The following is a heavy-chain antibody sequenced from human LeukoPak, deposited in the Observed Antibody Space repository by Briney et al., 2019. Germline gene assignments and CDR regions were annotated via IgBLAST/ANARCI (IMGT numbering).Heavy chain of an antibody. J-gene: IGHJ4*02. V-gene: IGHV7-4-1*02. D-gene: IGHD5-18*01. CDR3: GRDPKLGIRGYTYGYIDH. CDR2: INTNTGNP. Sequence: WASVKVSCKTSGYTFTNNAISWVRQAPGQGLEWMGWINTNTGNPSYAQGFFTGRYVFSLDTSASTAYLQINGLKADDTAVYYCGRDPKLGIRGYTYGYIDHWGQGTLLTVAS. CDR1: GYTFTNNA.